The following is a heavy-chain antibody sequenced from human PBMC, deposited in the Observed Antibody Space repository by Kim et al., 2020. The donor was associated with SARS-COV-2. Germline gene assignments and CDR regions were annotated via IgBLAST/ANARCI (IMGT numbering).Heavy chain of an antibody. V-gene: IGHV3-73*01. D-gene: IGHD2-15*01. Sequence: GGSLRLSCAASGFTFSGSAMHWVRQASGKGLEWVGRIRSKANSYATAYAASVKGRFTISRDDSKNTAYLQMNSLKTEDTAVYYCTSPGYCSGGSCYSGPWGQGTLVTVSS. CDR2: IRSKANSYAT. CDR3: TSPGYCSGGSCYSGP. J-gene: IGHJ5*02. CDR1: GFTFSGSA.